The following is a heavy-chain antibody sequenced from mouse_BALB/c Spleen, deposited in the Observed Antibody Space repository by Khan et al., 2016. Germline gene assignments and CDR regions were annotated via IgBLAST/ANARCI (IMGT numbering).Heavy chain of an antibody. CDR1: GFTFSSFG. CDR2: ISSGSSTI. Sequence: EVELVESGGGLVQPGGSRKLSCAASGFTFSSFGMHWVRQAPEKGLEWVAYISSGSSTIYYADTVKGRFTISRDNPKNTLFLQMTSLRSEDTAMYYCARSGGPLYAMDYWGQGTSVTVSS. J-gene: IGHJ4*01. V-gene: IGHV5-17*02. D-gene: IGHD3-1*01. CDR3: ARSGGPLYAMDY.